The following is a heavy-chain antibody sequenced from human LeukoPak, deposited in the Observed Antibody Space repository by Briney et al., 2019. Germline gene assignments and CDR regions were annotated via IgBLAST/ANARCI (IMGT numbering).Heavy chain of an antibody. CDR2: VSGSGGST. Sequence: GGSLRLSCTASGFTFSTYAMSWVRQAPGKGLEWVSAVSGSGGSTYYADSVEGRFTISRDNSKNTLHLQMNSLRAEDTAVYYCAKRGVTGYKEAFDYWGQGTLVTVSS. D-gene: IGHD3-9*01. V-gene: IGHV3-23*01. J-gene: IGHJ4*02. CDR1: GFTFSTYA. CDR3: AKRGVTGYKEAFDY.